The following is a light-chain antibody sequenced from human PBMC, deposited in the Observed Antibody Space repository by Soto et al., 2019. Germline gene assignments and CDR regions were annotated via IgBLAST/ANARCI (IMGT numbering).Light chain of an antibody. J-gene: IGKJ2*01. CDR2: GAS. V-gene: IGKV3-20*01. CDR3: QQYGDSTYT. CDR1: QSVSDNS. Sequence: EIVLTQSPGTLSLSPGERAPLSCRASQSVSDNSLAWYQHKPGQAPRLLIYGASSRATGIPDRFSGSGSGTDFTLTISRLEPEDFAVYYCQQYGDSTYTFGQGTTVEIK.